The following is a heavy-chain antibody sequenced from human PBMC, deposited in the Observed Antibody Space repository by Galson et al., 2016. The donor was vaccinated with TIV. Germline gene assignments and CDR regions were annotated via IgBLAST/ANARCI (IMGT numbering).Heavy chain of an antibody. Sequence: PALVKPTQTLTLTCTVSGFSLTSGRMGVSWIRQPPGKALEWLAHIFSSDEKSYTPSLRSRLTISKDTSRSQVVLTMNHMDPVDTGTYYYARIELTGADYWGQGILVTVSS. J-gene: IGHJ4*02. CDR1: GFSLTSGRMG. V-gene: IGHV2-26*01. CDR2: IFSSDEK. D-gene: IGHD7-27*01. CDR3: ARIELTGADY.